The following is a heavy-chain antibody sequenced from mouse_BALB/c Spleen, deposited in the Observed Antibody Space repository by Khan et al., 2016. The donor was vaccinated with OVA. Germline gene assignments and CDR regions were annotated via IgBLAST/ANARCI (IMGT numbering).Heavy chain of an antibody. J-gene: IGHJ4*01. Sequence: QVQLKQSGPEMKKPGETVKISCKASGYTFTNYGMNWVKQSPGKALKWMGWINTFTGEPTYADDFKGRFAFSLETSASTASLQINNLKNEDTATYFCARPPYFSYSRDHWGQGTSVTVSS. CDR2: INTFTGEP. D-gene: IGHD2-12*01. CDR3: ARPPYFSYSRDH. CDR1: GYTFTNYG. V-gene: IGHV9-3-1*01.